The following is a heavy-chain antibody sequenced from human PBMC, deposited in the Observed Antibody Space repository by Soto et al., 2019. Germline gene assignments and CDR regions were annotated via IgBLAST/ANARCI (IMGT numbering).Heavy chain of an antibody. CDR2: ISYDGSNK. J-gene: IGHJ6*02. CDR1: GFSFSSYS. Sequence: GSLRLSCTASGFSFSSYSLHWVRQTPGKGLEWVAVISYDGSNKYYADSVKGRFTVSRDIPKNTLFLQMNSLKPEDTAVYYCARAPPRGIAAPGTWGSGMDVWGQGTTVTVSS. D-gene: IGHD6-13*01. V-gene: IGHV3-30-3*01. CDR3: ARAPPRGIAAPGTWGSGMDV.